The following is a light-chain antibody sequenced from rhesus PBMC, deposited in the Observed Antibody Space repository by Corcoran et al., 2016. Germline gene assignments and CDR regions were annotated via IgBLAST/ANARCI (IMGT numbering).Light chain of an antibody. Sequence: DIQMTQSPSSLSASVGDTVTITCRASQTINNWLDWYQQKPGKTPKLLIYKTSSLQTGVPSRFSGSGSGTDFNLTSTSLQPEDCASYYCLQYTTTPFTLGPGTKLDV. J-gene: IGKJ3*01. CDR1: QTINNW. CDR3: LQYTTTPFT. CDR2: KTS. V-gene: IGKV1-22*01.